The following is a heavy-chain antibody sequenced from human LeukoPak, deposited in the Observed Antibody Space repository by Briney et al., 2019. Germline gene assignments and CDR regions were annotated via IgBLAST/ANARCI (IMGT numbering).Heavy chain of an antibody. D-gene: IGHD3-9*01. V-gene: IGHV3-7*03. CDR2: IKQDGSEK. J-gene: IGHJ4*02. CDR3: ARGLEKYDILTGYYRIVDY. Sequence: GGSLRLSCAASGFTFSSYWMSWVRQAPGKGLEWVANIKQDGSEKYYVDSVKGRFTISRDNAKNSLYLQMNSLRAEDTAVYYCARGLEKYDILTGYYRIVDYWGQGTLVTVSS. CDR1: GFTFSSYW.